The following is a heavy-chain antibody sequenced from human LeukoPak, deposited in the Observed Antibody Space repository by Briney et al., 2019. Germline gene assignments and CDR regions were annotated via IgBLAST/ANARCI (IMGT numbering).Heavy chain of an antibody. CDR1: GGTFSSYA. CDR3: ARGNEVGWLQFG. J-gene: IGHJ4*02. Sequence: ASVKVSCKASGGTFSSYAISWVRQAPGQGLEWMGGIIPIFGTANCAQKFQGRVTITADKSTSTAYMELSSLRSEDTAVYYCARGNEVGWLQFGWGQGTLVTVSS. CDR2: IIPIFGTA. D-gene: IGHD5-24*01. V-gene: IGHV1-69*06.